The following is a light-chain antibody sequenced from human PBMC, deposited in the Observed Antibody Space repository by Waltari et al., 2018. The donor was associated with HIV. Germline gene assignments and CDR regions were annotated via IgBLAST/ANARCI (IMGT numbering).Light chain of an antibody. CDR2: EDN. CDR1: ALPKKY. CDR3: SSRYNSGNHRV. Sequence: SYELTQPPSVSVSPGQTARITCSGDALPKKYAHWYQQKSGQAPVKVIYEDNKRPSGSPEGFSGASSGTMATLTSTAAQVEDEADYYGSSRYNSGNHRVFGGGTKLTVL. V-gene: IGLV3-10*01. J-gene: IGLJ2*01.